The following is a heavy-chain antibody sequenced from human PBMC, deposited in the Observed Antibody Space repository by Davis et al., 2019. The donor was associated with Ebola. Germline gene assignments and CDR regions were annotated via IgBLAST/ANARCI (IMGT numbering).Heavy chain of an antibody. CDR3: AVSLGRDGYNYRWFDP. V-gene: IGHV4-39*07. CDR2: IYYSGST. D-gene: IGHD5-24*01. J-gene: IGHJ5*02. CDR1: GGSISSSSYY. Sequence: MPSETLSLTCTVSGGSISSSSYYWGWIRQPPGKGLEWIGSIYYSGSTYYNPSLKSRVTISVDTSKNQFSLKLSSVTAADTAVYYCAVSLGRDGYNYRWFDPWGQGTLVTVSS.